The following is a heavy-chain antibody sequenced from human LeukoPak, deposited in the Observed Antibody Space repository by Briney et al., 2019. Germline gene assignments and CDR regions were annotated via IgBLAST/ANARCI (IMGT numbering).Heavy chain of an antibody. CDR3: VRRNNWNEGYFDY. CDR2: MNPNSGNT. CDR1: GYTFTSYD. D-gene: IGHD1-20*01. Sequence: ASVKVSCKASGYTFTSYDINWVRQATGQGLEWMGWMNPNSGNTGYAQKFQGRVTITRNTSISTAYMELSSLRSEDTAVCYCVRRNNWNEGYFDYWGQGTLVTVSS. J-gene: IGHJ4*02. V-gene: IGHV1-8*03.